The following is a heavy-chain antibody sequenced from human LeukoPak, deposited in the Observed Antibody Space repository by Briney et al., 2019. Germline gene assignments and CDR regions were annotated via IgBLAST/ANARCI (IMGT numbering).Heavy chain of an antibody. J-gene: IGHJ4*02. CDR3: ARDGYYYVSGSLDY. Sequence: SGTLSLTCAVSGGSISSSNWWSWVRQPPGKGLEWIGEIYHSGSTNYNPSLKSRLTISVDKSKNQFSLKLSSVTAADTAVYYCARDGYYYVSGSLDYWGQGTLVTVSS. CDR2: IYHSGST. CDR1: GGSISSSNW. V-gene: IGHV4-4*02. D-gene: IGHD3-10*01.